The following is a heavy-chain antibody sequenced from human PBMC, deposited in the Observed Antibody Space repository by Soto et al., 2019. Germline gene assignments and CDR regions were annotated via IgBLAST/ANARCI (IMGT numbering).Heavy chain of an antibody. CDR2: IYPGDSDT. V-gene: IGHV5-51*01. Sequence: PGESLKISCKGSEYIFTRKWIGWVRQMPGKGLEWMGIIYPGDSDTRYSPSFQGQVTFSADKSLSTAYLQWSSLKASDTAMYYCARLQYSSSWLPDAFDIWGQGTMVTVS. CDR3: ARLQYSSSWLPDAFDI. D-gene: IGHD6-13*01. CDR1: EYIFTRKW. J-gene: IGHJ3*02.